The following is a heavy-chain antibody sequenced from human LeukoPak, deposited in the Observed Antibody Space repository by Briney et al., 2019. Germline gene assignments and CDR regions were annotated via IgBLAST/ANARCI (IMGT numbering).Heavy chain of an antibody. D-gene: IGHD2/OR15-2a*01. CDR1: GFIFINAW. V-gene: IGHV3-15*01. J-gene: IGHJ4*02. CDR3: TIQGHFWGSSTTIDY. Sequence: GGALRLSCAAPGFIFINAWLTWVGPAPGRGLEWVGRLKSKTDGGTTDYDATVKGRITISQDESKTLLFLQINIVKTEDTVVYCVTIQGHFWGSSTTIDYWGQGTLVTVSS. CDR2: LKSKTDGGTT.